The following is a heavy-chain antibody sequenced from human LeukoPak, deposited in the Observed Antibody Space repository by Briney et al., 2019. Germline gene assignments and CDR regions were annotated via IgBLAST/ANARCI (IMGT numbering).Heavy chain of an antibody. CDR2: FDPEDGET. J-gene: IGHJ4*02. CDR1: GYTLTELS. Sequence: ASVKVPCKVSGYTLTELSMHWVRQAPGKGLEWMGGFDPEDGETIYAQKFQGRVTMTEDTSTDTAYMELSSLRSEDTAVYYCAGVYCSSTSCYTALFDYWGQGTLVTVSS. D-gene: IGHD2-2*02. V-gene: IGHV1-24*01. CDR3: AGVYCSSTSCYTALFDY.